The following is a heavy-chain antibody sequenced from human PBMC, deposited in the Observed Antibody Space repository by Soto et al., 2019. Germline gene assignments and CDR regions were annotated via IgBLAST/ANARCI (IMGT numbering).Heavy chain of an antibody. CDR2: INAGNGNT. D-gene: IGHD6-19*01. V-gene: IGHV1-3*01. J-gene: IGHJ4*02. Sequence: ASVKVSCKASGYTFTSYAMHWVRQAPGQRLEWMGWINAGNGNTKYSQKFQGRVTITRDTSASTAYMELGSLRSEDTAVYYCARGGTGYSSGWAVYWGQGPLLTVSS. CDR1: GYTFTSYA. CDR3: ARGGTGYSSGWAVY.